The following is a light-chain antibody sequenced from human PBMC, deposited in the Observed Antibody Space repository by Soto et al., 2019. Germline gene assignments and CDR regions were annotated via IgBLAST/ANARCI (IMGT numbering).Light chain of an antibody. Sequence: DIQMTQSPSSLSASIGDRVTITCRASQSVGIYLSWYQQKPGKALNLLIYASSSFQSGVASKFSGSGTGTHFTLPISTLQPEDFATYYCQQSYSTTVTFGQGTKVDIK. CDR3: QQSYSTTVT. V-gene: IGKV1-39*01. CDR1: QSVGIY. J-gene: IGKJ1*01. CDR2: ASS.